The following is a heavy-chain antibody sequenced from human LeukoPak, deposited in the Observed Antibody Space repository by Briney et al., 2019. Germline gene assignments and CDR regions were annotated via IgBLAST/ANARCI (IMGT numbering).Heavy chain of an antibody. Sequence: ASVKVSCKASGYTFTSYYMHWVRQAPGQGLEWMGIINPSGGSTSYAQKFQGRVTMTRDTSTSTVYMELSSLRSEDTAVYYCARDHVVTAPGGYYYGMVVWGQGTTVTVSS. D-gene: IGHD2-21*02. CDR3: ARDHVVTAPGGYYYGMVV. CDR2: INPSGGST. CDR1: GYTFTSYY. V-gene: IGHV1-46*01. J-gene: IGHJ6*02.